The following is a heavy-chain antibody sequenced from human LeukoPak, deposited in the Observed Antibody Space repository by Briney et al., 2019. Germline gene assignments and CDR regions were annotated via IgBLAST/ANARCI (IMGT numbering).Heavy chain of an antibody. V-gene: IGHV5-51*01. CDR1: GYSFTSYW. CDR2: IYPGDSDT. D-gene: IGHD3-22*01. CDR3: ARHFWVYYYDSSGAADAFDI. Sequence: GESLKISCRGSGYSFTSYWIGWVRQMPGKGLEWMGIIYPGDSDTRYSPSFQGQVTISADKSISTAYLQWSSLKASDTAMYYCARHFWVYYYDSSGAADAFDIWGQGTMVTVSS. J-gene: IGHJ3*02.